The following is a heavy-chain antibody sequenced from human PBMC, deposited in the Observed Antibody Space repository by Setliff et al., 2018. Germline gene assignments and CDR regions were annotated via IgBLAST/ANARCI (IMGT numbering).Heavy chain of an antibody. CDR3: AKVDQFDLEGLDY. CDR2: IRNDGTEK. V-gene: IGHV3-30*02. D-gene: IGHD3-9*01. Sequence: GGSLRLSCAASALTFSNYGIHWVRQAPGKGLEWVAFIRNDGTEKFHADPVKGRFTVSRDNSKNTVFLQMNSLTTDDTAVYYCAKVDQFDLEGLDYWGRGALVTVSS. CDR1: ALTFSNYG. J-gene: IGHJ4*02.